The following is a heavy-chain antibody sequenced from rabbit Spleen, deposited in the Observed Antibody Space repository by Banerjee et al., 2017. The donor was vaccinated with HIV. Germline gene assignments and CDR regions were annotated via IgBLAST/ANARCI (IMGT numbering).Heavy chain of an antibody. CDR3: ATEHTNYGSFDL. V-gene: IGHV1S45*01. Sequence: QEQLKESGGGLVQPGGSLKLSCKASGFDFSSSYYMCWVRQAPGKGLEWIGCIYTGSGSTYYASWAKGRFTISRTSSTTVTLQMTSLTAADTATYFCATEHTNYGSFDLWGQGTLVTVS. CDR2: IYTGSGST. D-gene: IGHD5-1*01. CDR1: GFDFSSSYY. J-gene: IGHJ4*01.